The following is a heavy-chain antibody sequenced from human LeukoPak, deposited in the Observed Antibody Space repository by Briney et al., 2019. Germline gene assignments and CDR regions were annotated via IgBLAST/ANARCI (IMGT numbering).Heavy chain of an antibody. CDR2: ISSSGITI. J-gene: IGHJ4*02. D-gene: IGHD1-7*01. CDR3: ARGGVGTTRRWVDY. CDR1: GFTFSSYE. Sequence: GGSLRLSCAASGFTFSSYEMNWVRQAPGRGLEGVSYISSSGITIYYADSVKGRFTISRDNAKNSLYLQMNSLRAEDTAVYYCARGGVGTTRRWVDYWGQGTLVTVSS. V-gene: IGHV3-48*03.